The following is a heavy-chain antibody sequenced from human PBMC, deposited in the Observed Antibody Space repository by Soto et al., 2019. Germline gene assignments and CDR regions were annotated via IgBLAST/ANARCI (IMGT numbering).Heavy chain of an antibody. J-gene: IGHJ4*02. Sequence: QVQLVESGGGVVQPGRSLRLSCAASGFTFSSYGMHWVRQAPGKGLEWVAVISYDGSNKYYADSLKGRFTISRDNSKNMLYLQMNSLGAEDTGVYYCAKEWVYDTSGWSFDYWGQGTLVTVSS. CDR1: GFTFSSYG. V-gene: IGHV3-30*18. CDR2: ISYDGSNK. CDR3: AKEWVYDTSGWSFDY. D-gene: IGHD3-22*01.